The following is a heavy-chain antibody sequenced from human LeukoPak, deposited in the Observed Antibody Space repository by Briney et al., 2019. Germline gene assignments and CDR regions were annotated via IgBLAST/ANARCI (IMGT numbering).Heavy chain of an antibody. CDR2: TSYSGST. Sequence: SETLSLTCTVSGGSISGSFCYWGWSRQTPGKDLEWIVSTSYSGSTHFNPSFKSRVTVSVDTSKTQFFLNLSSVTAADTAVYYCSRTTGDSAIIAAHWGQGTLVTVSS. J-gene: IGHJ4*02. CDR1: GGSISGSFCY. V-gene: IGHV4-39*01. D-gene: IGHD3-16*01. CDR3: SRTTGDSAIIAAH.